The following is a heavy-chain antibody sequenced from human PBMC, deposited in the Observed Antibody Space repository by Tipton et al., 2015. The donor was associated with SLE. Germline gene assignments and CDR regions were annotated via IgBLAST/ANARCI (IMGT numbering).Heavy chain of an antibody. J-gene: IGHJ6*02. V-gene: IGHV3-30*02. Sequence: SLRLSCAASGFTFSSYGMHWVRQAPGKGLEWVAFIRYDGSNKYYADSVKGRFTISRDNAKNSLYLQMNSLRAEDTAVYYCAKEVLDIVATKFYGMDVWGQGTTVTVSS. CDR1: GFTFSSYG. D-gene: IGHD5-12*01. CDR2: IRYDGSNK. CDR3: AKEVLDIVATKFYGMDV.